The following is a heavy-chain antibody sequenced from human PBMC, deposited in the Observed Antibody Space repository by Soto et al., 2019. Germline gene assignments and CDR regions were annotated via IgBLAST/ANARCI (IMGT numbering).Heavy chain of an antibody. CDR1: GFTFNTYT. J-gene: IGHJ6*02. D-gene: IGHD3-3*01. Sequence: QVQLVESGGGVVQPGRSLRLSCAASGFTFNTYTIDWVRQVPGKGLEWLAVISYDGSKIFYADSVKGRFTISRDNSKNTLYLQLNSLRPEDTAIYHCARVSGFYFYAMDVRGQGTSVTVSS. CDR2: ISYDGSKI. CDR3: ARVSGFYFYAMDV. V-gene: IGHV3-30*01.